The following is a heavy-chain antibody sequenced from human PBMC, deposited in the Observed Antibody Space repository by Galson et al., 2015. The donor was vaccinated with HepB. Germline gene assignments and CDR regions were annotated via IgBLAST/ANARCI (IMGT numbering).Heavy chain of an antibody. V-gene: IGHV3-9*01. D-gene: IGHD3-22*01. CDR1: GFTFDDYA. Sequence: SLRLSCAASGFTFDDYAMHWVRQAPGKGLEWVSGISWDSGSIGYADSVKGRFTISRDNAKNSLYLQMNSLRAEDTALYYCAKDGEPYYDSSGYYYNWFDPWGQGTLVTVSS. CDR3: AKDGEPYYDSSGYYYNWFDP. J-gene: IGHJ5*02. CDR2: ISWDSGSI.